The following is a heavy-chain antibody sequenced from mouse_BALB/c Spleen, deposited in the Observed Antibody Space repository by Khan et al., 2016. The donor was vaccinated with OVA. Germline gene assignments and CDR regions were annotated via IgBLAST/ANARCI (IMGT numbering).Heavy chain of an antibody. V-gene: IGHV14-3*02. Sequence: VELEESGAELVKSGATLKLSCTASGLYIKDTYIHWMKQWPEQGQEWIGRIDTSNGNTKYDPKLQGKATITADTSSNTAYLQLSSLTSEDTAVYYCARMAGKWGQGTTLTVSS. CDR2: IDTSNGNT. J-gene: IGHJ2*01. CDR1: GLYIKDTY. CDR3: ARMAGK.